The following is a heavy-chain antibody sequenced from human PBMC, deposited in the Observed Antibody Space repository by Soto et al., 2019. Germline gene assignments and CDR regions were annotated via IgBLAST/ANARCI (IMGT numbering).Heavy chain of an antibody. Sequence: GGSLRLSCAASGFTFDDYAMHWVRQAPGKGLEWVSGISWNSGSIGYADSVKGRFTISRDNAKSSLYLQMNSLRAEDTALYYCAKDWDYDSSGDFDYWRQGTLVTVSS. J-gene: IGHJ4*02. V-gene: IGHV3-9*01. CDR2: ISWNSGSI. D-gene: IGHD3-22*01. CDR3: AKDWDYDSSGDFDY. CDR1: GFTFDDYA.